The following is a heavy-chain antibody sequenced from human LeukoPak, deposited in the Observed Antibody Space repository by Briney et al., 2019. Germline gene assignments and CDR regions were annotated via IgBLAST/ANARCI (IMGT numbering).Heavy chain of an antibody. CDR1: GDSISSGDYY. CDR3: ARGPYSYDSSGAFDI. Sequence: SETLSLTCTVSGDSISSGDYYWSWIRQPAWKGLEWIGRISSSGSTNYNPSLKSRVTISVDTSKNQFSLKLSSVTAADTAVYFCARGPYSYDSSGAFDIWGQGTMVTVSS. J-gene: IGHJ3*02. CDR2: ISSSGST. V-gene: IGHV4-61*02. D-gene: IGHD3-22*01.